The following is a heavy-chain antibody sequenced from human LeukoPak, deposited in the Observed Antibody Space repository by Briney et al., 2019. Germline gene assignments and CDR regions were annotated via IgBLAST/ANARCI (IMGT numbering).Heavy chain of an antibody. V-gene: IGHV4-39*01. CDR3: ARHDGIAAPHDY. CDR1: GGPISSSSYY. D-gene: IGHD6-13*01. CDR2: IYNSGST. Sequence: SETLSLTCTVSGGPISSSSYYWGWIRQPPGKGLEWIGSIYNSGSTYYNPSLKSRVTISVDTSKNQFSLKLSSVTAADTAVYYCARHDGIAAPHDYWGQGTLVTVSS. J-gene: IGHJ4*02.